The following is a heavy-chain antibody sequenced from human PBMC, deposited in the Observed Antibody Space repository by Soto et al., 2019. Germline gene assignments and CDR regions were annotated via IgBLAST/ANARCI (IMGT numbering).Heavy chain of an antibody. Sequence: GASVKVSCKASGYTFTSSGISWVRQAPGQGLEWMGIINPSGGNTNYAQKLQGRVTMTTDTSTSTAYMELRSLRSDDTAVYYCARSGGYDVDYWGQGTLVTVSS. CDR3: ARSGGYDVDY. CDR1: GYTFTSSG. J-gene: IGHJ4*02. D-gene: IGHD5-12*01. CDR2: INPSGGNT. V-gene: IGHV1-18*01.